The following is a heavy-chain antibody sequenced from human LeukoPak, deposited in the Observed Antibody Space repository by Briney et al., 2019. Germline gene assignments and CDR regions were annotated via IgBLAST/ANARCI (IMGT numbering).Heavy chain of an antibody. J-gene: IGHJ3*01. CDR2: ISSSGST. Sequence: SETLSLTCTVSGGSISSYYWSWIRQPAGKGLEWIGRISSSGSTNYNPSLKSRVTISVDTSKNQFSLKLSSVTAADTAVYYCAKPSNYYGSATDAFDFWGQGTMVTVSS. V-gene: IGHV4-4*07. CDR3: AKPSNYYGSATDAFDF. CDR1: GGSISSYY. D-gene: IGHD3-10*01.